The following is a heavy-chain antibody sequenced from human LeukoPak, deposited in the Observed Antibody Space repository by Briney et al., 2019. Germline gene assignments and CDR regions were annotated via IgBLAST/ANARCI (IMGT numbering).Heavy chain of an antibody. Sequence: ASVKVSCKASGYTFTGYYMHWVRQAPGQGLEWMGWINPNSGGTNYAQKFQGRVTMTRDTSISTAYMELSRLRSDDTAVYYCARDPPGGDGYNLGDYWGQGTLVTVSS. V-gene: IGHV1-2*02. J-gene: IGHJ4*02. D-gene: IGHD5-24*01. CDR3: ARDPPGGDGYNLGDY. CDR1: GYTFTGYY. CDR2: INPNSGGT.